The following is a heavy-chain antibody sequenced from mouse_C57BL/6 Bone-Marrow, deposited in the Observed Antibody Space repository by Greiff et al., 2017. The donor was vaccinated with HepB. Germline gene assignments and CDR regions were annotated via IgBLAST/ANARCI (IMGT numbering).Heavy chain of an antibody. V-gene: IGHV1-15*01. Sequence: QVQLKQSGAELVRPGASVTLSCKASGYTFTDYEMHWVKQTPVHGLEWIGAIDPETGGTAYNQKFKGKAILTADKSSSTAYMELRSLTSEDSAVYDCTRSYYYGSSYYGWYFDVWGTGTTVTVSS. CDR2: IDPETGGT. CDR3: TRSYYYGSSYYGWYFDV. J-gene: IGHJ1*03. CDR1: GYTFTDYE. D-gene: IGHD1-1*01.